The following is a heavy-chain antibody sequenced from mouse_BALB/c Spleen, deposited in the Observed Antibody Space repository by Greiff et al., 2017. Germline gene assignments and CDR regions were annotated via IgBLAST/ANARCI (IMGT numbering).Heavy chain of an antibody. CDR1: GYTFTSYY. V-gene: IGHV1S56*01. J-gene: IGHJ1*01. CDR2: IYPGNVNT. D-gene: IGHD1-2*01. CDR3: ARNYYGYGYWYFDV. Sequence: VQLVESGPELVKPGASVRISCKASGYTFTSYYIHWVKQRPGQGLEWIGWIYPGNVNTKYNEKFKGKATLTADKSSSTAYMQLSSLTSEDSAVYFCARNYYGYGYWYFDVWGAGTTVTVSS.